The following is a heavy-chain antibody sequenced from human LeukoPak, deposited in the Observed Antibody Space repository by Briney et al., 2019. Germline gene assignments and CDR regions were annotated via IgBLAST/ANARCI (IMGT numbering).Heavy chain of an antibody. V-gene: IGHV4-31*03. CDR1: GGSISSGGYY. Sequence: PSETPSLTCTVSGGSISSGGYYWSWIRQHPGKGLEWIGYIYYSGSTYYNPSLKSRVTISVDMSKNQFSLKLSSVTAADTAVYYCAREVLLWFGDPGGWFDPWGQGTLVTVSS. CDR2: IYYSGST. CDR3: AREVLLWFGDPGGWFDP. D-gene: IGHD3-10*01. J-gene: IGHJ5*02.